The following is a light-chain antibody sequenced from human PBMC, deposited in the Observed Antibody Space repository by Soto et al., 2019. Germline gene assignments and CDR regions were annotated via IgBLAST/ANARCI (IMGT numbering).Light chain of an antibody. J-gene: IGKJ5*01. V-gene: IGKV1-39*01. CDR1: QSISNW. Sequence: DIQMTQSPCTLSASVGDRVTITCRASQSISNWLAWYQQRPGRAPRLLIHDASSLQSGVPSRFSGSGSGTEFTLTISGLQPEDFATYYCQQSFSSPPITFGQGTRLEIK. CDR3: QQSFSSPPIT. CDR2: DAS.